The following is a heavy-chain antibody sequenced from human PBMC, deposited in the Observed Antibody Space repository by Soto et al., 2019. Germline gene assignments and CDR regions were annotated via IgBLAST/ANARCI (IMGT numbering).Heavy chain of an antibody. J-gene: IGHJ6*02. CDR3: ARDPSYYGMDV. CDR2: INAGNGNT. V-gene: IGHV1-3*01. CDR1: GYTLTSYA. Sequence: ALVKVSCKASGYTLTSYAVHWVRQAPGQRLEWMGWINAGNGNTKYSQKFQGRVTITRDTSASTAYMELSSLRSEDTAVYYCARDPSYYGMDVWGQGTTVTVSS.